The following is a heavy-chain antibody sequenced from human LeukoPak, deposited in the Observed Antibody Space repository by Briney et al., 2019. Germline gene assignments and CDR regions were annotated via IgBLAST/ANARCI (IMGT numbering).Heavy chain of an antibody. D-gene: IGHD6-13*01. J-gene: IGHJ4*02. CDR1: GGSISSSGFY. CDR2: IYQSGTT. CDR3: ARKKLVARGYFDY. Sequence: PSETLSLTCTVSGGSISSSGFYWDWIRQPPGKGLEWIGSIYQSGTTYYNPPLKSRVTIFVDTSKSQFSLKLSSVTAADTAVYYCARKKLVARGYFDYWGQGVLVTVSP. V-gene: IGHV4-39*01.